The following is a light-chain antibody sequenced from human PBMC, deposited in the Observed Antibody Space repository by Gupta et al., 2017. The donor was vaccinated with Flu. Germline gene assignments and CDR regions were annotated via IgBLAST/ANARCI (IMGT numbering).Light chain of an antibody. Sequence: EIVLTQSPATLSLSPGERATLSCRASPGVGTYLAWYQQKPGQAPRLLIYDASNRATGIPARFSGSGYGTDFTLTISSLEPDDFAVYYCQKRSNWPPYTFGQGTRLEIK. CDR1: PGVGTY. CDR2: DAS. V-gene: IGKV3-11*01. J-gene: IGKJ2*01. CDR3: QKRSNWPPYT.